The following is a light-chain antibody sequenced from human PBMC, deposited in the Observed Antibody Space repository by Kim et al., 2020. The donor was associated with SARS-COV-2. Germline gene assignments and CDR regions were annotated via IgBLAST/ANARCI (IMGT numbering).Light chain of an antibody. CDR2: KVS. CDR1: QSLVHSDGNTY. V-gene: IGKV2-30*02. CDR3: MKATLWPPWT. J-gene: IGKJ1*01. Sequence: DVVMTQSPLSLPVTLGQPASISCRSSQSLVHSDGNTYLNWFQQRPGQSPRRLIYKVSNRGSGVPDRFTGSGSGTDFTLKISRGEAEDVVVYYCMKATLWPPWTFGQGTKVEIK.